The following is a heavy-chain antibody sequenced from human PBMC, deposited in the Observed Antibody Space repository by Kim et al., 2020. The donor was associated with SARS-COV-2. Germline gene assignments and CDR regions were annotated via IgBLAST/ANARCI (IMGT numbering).Heavy chain of an antibody. Sequence: SGPTLVNPTQTLTLTCTFSGFSLSTSGMCVSWIRQPPGKALEWLALIDWDDDKYYSTSLKTRLTISKDTSKNQVVLTMTNMDPVDTATYYCARIRVGAVAGIYYGMDVWGQGTTVTVSS. CDR3: ARIRVGAVAGIYYGMDV. CDR1: GFSLSTSGMC. CDR2: IDWDDDK. D-gene: IGHD6-19*01. V-gene: IGHV2-70*01. J-gene: IGHJ6*02.